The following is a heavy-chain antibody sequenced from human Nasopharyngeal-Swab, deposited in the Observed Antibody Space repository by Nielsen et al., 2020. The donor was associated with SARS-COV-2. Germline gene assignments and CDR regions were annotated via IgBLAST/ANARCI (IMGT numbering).Heavy chain of an antibody. Sequence: GESLKISCAASGFTFSSYSMHWVRQAPGKGLEWVAAISSNGNSKYYADSVKGRFTVSRDNSNNAPYLQVDSLTVEDTAIYYCAREGFSSGRAGIFDSWGQGTLVTVSS. CDR3: AREGFSSGRAGIFDS. CDR2: ISSNGNSK. V-gene: IGHV3-30*03. CDR1: GFTFSSYS. D-gene: IGHD6-19*01. J-gene: IGHJ4*02.